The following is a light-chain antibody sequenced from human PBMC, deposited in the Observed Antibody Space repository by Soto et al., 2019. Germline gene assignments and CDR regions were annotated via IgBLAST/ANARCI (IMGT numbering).Light chain of an antibody. Sequence: QSVLTQPASVSGSPGQSITISCTGTSSDVGGYNYVSWYQQHPGKAPKLMIYDVSNRPSGVSNRFSGSKSGNTASLTISGLQADGGVEYYCSSYTSGSARCVFGSGCKVTV. V-gene: IGLV2-14*01. CDR1: SSDVGGYNY. CDR3: SSYTSGSARCV. CDR2: DVS. J-gene: IGLJ1*01.